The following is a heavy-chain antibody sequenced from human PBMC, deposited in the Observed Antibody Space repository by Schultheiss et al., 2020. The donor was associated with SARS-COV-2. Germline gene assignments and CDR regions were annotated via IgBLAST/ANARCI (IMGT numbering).Heavy chain of an antibody. CDR1: GIDISTYW. CDR2: INSDAKST. J-gene: IGHJ4*02. D-gene: IGHD2-21*02. CDR3: ARGPSGAVTVGDY. V-gene: IGHV3-74*03. Sequence: GGSLRLSCAASGIDISTYWMHWVRQAPGKGLVWVSRINSDAKSTTYAESVKGRFSISRDNAKNTVFLQMNSLRADDTAVYYCARGPSGAVTVGDYWGQGALVTVSS.